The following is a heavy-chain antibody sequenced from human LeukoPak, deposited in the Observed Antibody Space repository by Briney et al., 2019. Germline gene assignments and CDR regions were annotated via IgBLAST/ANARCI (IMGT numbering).Heavy chain of an antibody. CDR1: GFTFSSYT. D-gene: IGHD2-15*01. CDR3: ARDSGGSSPFDY. J-gene: IGHJ4*02. V-gene: IGHV3-21*01. Sequence: TGGSLRLSCAASGFTFSSYTMNWVRQAPGKGLEWVSIISSGSSYIHYADSVKGRFTISRDNAKNSLYLQMNSLRAEDTAVYYCARDSGGSSPFDYWGQGTLVTVSS. CDR2: ISSGSSYI.